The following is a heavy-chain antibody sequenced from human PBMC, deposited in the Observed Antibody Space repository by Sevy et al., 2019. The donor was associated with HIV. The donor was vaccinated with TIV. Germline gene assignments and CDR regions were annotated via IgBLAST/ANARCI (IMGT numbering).Heavy chain of an antibody. Sequence: SETLSLTCAVYAGSFSGYYWSWIRQPPGKGLEWIGEINHSGSTNYNPSLKSRVTISVDTSKNQFSLKLSSVTAADTAVYYCARGADYYDSSGYYPYDAFDIWGQGTMVTVSS. CDR1: AGSFSGYY. CDR3: ARGADYYDSSGYYPYDAFDI. CDR2: INHSGST. D-gene: IGHD3-22*01. V-gene: IGHV4-34*01. J-gene: IGHJ3*02.